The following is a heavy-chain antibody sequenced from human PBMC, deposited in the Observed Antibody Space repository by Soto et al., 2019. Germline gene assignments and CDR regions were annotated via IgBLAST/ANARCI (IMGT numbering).Heavy chain of an antibody. CDR2: INHSGST. J-gene: IGHJ2*01. CDR3: ARGRRLELRPLYFDL. D-gene: IGHD1-7*01. CDR1: GGSFSGYY. V-gene: IGHV4-34*01. Sequence: PSETLSLTCAVYGGSFSGYYWSWIRQPPGEGLEWIGEINHSGSTNYNPSLKSRVTISVDTSKNQFSLKLSSVTAADTAVYYCARGRRLELRPLYFDLWGRGTLVTVSS.